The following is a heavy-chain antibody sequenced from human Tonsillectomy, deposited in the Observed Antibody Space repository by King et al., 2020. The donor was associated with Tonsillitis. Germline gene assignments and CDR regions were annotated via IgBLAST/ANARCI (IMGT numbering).Heavy chain of an antibody. CDR1: GYSISSDYF. CDR3: ASMIGLGTYEYFHH. Sequence: VQLQESGPGLVKPSETLSLTCAVSGYSISSDYFWGWIRQPPGKGLEWIGTMYRSGSTYYNVSLRSRVTISVDTSKNQFSLKLSSVTPADTAVYYCASMIGLGTYEYFHHWGQGTLVAVSS. V-gene: IGHV4-38-2*01. CDR2: MYRSGST. D-gene: IGHD3-10*01. J-gene: IGHJ1*01.